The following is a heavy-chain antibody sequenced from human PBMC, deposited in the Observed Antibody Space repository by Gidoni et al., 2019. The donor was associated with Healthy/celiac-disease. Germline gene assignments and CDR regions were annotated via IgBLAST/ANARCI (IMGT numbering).Heavy chain of an antibody. Sequence: QVQLVQSGAEVKKPGSSVKVSCKASGGTFSSYAISWVRQAPGQGLEWMGGIIPIFGTANYAQKFQGRVTITADESTSTAYMELSSLRSEDTAVYYCARDHRDDSSGYYPMARGFDPWGQGTLVTVSS. CDR1: GGTFSSYA. CDR2: IIPIFGTA. CDR3: ARDHRDDSSGYYPMARGFDP. V-gene: IGHV1-69*12. J-gene: IGHJ5*02. D-gene: IGHD3-22*01.